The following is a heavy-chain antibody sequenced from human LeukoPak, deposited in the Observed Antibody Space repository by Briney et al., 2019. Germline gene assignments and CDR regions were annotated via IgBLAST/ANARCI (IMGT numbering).Heavy chain of an antibody. CDR2: ISSSGSTI. V-gene: IGHV3-48*04. J-gene: IGHJ6*03. CDR3: ARDGWSGDYYGSGSYRPHYYYYMDV. Sequence: QPGGSLRLSCAASGFTFSSYSMNWVRQAPGKGLEWVSYISSSGSTIYYADSVKGRFTISRDNAKNSLYLQMNSLRAEDTAVYYCARDGWSGDYYGSGSYRPHYYYYMDVWGKGTTVTISS. CDR1: GFTFSSYS. D-gene: IGHD3-10*01.